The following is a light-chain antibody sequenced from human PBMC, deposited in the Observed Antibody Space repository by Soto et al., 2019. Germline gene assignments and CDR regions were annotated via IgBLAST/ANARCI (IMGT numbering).Light chain of an antibody. CDR1: SSDVGGYNY. CDR2: EVS. J-gene: IGLJ1*01. Sequence: QSALTQPASVSGSPRQSITISCTGTSSDVGGYNYVSWYQQHPGKAPKLMIYEVSNRPSGVSNRFSGSKSGNTASQTISGLQAEDEADYYCSSYTSGSTPYVFGTGTKLTVL. V-gene: IGLV2-14*01. CDR3: SSYTSGSTPYV.